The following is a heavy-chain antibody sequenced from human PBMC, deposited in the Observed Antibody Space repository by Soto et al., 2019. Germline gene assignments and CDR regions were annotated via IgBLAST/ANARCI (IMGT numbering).Heavy chain of an antibody. D-gene: IGHD7-27*01. CDR2: IYHSAVT. V-gene: IGHV4-30-4*01. CDR1: GDSISSRGYY. CDR3: ATYLLGDFDF. J-gene: IGHJ4*03. Sequence: QVQLQESGPGLVKPSQTLSLTCTVSGDSISSRGYYWSWIRQPPGAGLEWIGYIYHSAVTYYNPSLHSCVARFVDTSSNQISLRLTSVTAADTAVYFCATYLLGDFDFWRQGTPVTVSS.